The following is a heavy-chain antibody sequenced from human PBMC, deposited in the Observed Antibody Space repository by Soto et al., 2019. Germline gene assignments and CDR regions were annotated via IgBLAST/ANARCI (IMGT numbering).Heavy chain of an antibody. D-gene: IGHD3-16*01. Sequence: ASVKVSCKASGYTFTRYYMHWVGQAPGQGLEWMGWINPNSGGTNYAQKFQGWVTMTRDTYISTDYMELSRLRSDETAVYYCARDMSKGDAFDIWGQGTMVTVSS. J-gene: IGHJ3*02. CDR2: INPNSGGT. CDR1: GYTFTRYY. CDR3: ARDMSKGDAFDI. V-gene: IGHV1-2*04.